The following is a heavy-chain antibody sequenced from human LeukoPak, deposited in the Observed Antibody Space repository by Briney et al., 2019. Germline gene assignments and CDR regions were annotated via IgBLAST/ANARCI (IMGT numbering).Heavy chain of an antibody. D-gene: IGHD6-13*01. J-gene: IGHJ4*02. CDR3: ARRGSSREIDY. Sequence: PGGSLRLSCAASGFTFSNYNINWVRQAPGKGLEWVSYISSSSSTIYYADSVKGRFTISRDNAKNSLYLQMNSLRAEDTAVYYCARRGSSREIDYWGQGTLVTVSS. CDR2: ISSSSSTI. CDR1: GFTFSNYN. V-gene: IGHV3-48*04.